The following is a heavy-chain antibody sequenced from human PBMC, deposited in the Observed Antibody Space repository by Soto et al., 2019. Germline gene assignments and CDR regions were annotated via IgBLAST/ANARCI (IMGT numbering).Heavy chain of an antibody. J-gene: IGHJ5*02. Sequence: PSETLSLTCSVSGGSISSGYYYWSWIRQPPGKGLEWIGNIYYSGSTNYNPSLKSRVTISEDTSKSQFSLRLSSVTAADTAIYYCATRITVFGLLIPPFDPWGQGTQVTVSS. CDR2: IYYSGST. CDR3: ATRITVFGLLIPPFDP. D-gene: IGHD3-3*01. V-gene: IGHV4-61*01. CDR1: GGSISSGYYY.